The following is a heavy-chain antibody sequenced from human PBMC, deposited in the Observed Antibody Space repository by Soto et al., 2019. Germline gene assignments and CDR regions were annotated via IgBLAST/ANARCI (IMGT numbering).Heavy chain of an antibody. J-gene: IGHJ4*02. CDR1: GFAFSSYA. Sequence: GGSLRLSCPASGFAFSSYAMSWVRQAPGKGLEWISAVSGSGGSTYYADSVKGRFTISRDNSKDTLYLQMNNLRAEDTAVYYCAKPPDYNWNDYWGQGTLVTVSS. CDR2: VSGSGGST. D-gene: IGHD1-20*01. V-gene: IGHV3-23*01. CDR3: AKPPDYNWNDY.